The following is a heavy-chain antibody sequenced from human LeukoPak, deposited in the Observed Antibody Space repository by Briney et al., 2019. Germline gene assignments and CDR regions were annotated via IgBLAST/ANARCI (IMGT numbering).Heavy chain of an antibody. CDR2: ISGSGDST. J-gene: IGHJ4*02. CDR1: GFTFSSYA. V-gene: IGHV3-23*01. CDR3: AKRIQLWFSY. Sequence: HPGGSLRLSCAASGFTFSSYAMSWVRQAPGKGLEWVSAISGSGDSTYYADSVKGRFTISRDNSKNTLYLQMNSLRAEDAAVYYCAKRIQLWFSYWGQGTLVTVSS. D-gene: IGHD5-18*01.